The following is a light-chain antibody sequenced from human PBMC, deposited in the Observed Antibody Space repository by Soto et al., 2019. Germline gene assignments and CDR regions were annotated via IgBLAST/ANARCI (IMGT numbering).Light chain of an antibody. J-gene: IGKJ1*01. CDR1: QSISSY. V-gene: IGKV1-39*01. CDR3: QQSYSTLGT. CDR2: AAS. Sequence: DIQMTQSPSSLSASVGDRVTITCRASQSISSYLNWYQQKPGKAPKLLIYAASSLQSGVPSRFSGSGSGTDFTLTISSLQPEDVATYYCQQSYSTLGTLGQGTKVDI.